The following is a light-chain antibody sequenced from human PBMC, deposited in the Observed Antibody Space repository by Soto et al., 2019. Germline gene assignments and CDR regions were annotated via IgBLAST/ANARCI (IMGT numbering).Light chain of an antibody. CDR2: DVS. J-gene: IGKJ1*01. V-gene: IGKV3-20*01. CDR3: QQSGSSPGT. CDR1: QSVSSIY. Sequence: PGERATLSCRAIQSVSSIYLAWYQQKPGQAPRLLIYDVSSRATGIPDRFSGSGSGTDFTLTISRLEPEDFAVYYCQQSGSSPGTFGQGTKVDIK.